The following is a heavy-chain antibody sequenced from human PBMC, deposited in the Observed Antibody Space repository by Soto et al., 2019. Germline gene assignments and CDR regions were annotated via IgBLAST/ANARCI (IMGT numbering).Heavy chain of an antibody. CDR1: GFTFSSYA. V-gene: IGHV3-23*01. J-gene: IGHJ4*02. CDR2: ISGSGGST. D-gene: IGHD2-2*01. Sequence: EVQLLESGGGLVQPGGSLRLSCAASGFTFSSYAMSWVRQAPGKGLEWVSAISGSGGSTYYADSVKGRFTISRDNSKNTMDLQTHSMRAEDTAGYYCAKGRGYCSRTSGDVGSDYWGQGPLVTVSS. CDR3: AKGRGYCSRTSGDVGSDY.